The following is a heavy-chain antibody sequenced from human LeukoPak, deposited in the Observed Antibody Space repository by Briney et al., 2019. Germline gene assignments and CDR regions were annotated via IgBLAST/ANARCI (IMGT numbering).Heavy chain of an antibody. CDR2: VEHDGTK. D-gene: IGHD1-1*01. J-gene: IGHJ5*02. Sequence: QAGGSLRLSCATSGFTFNTHGMHWVRQAPGKGLEWVAFVEHDGTKKYLDSVKGRFTISRDNAKNSLYLQMNSLRAEDTAVYYCASLASWKVPWGQGTLVTVSS. V-gene: IGHV3-33*05. CDR1: GFTFNTHG. CDR3: ASLASWKVP.